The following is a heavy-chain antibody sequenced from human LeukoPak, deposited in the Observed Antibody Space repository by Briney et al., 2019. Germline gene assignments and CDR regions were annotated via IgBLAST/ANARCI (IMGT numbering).Heavy chain of an antibody. V-gene: IGHV3-74*01. Sequence: GGSLRLSCAASGFTFSSYWMHWVRQAPGKGLVWVSRINSDGSSTSYADSVKGRFTISRDNSKNTLYLQMNSLRAEDTAVYYCARGPAVRHYYGSGSRYYFDYWGQGTLVTVSS. CDR3: ARGPAVRHYYGSGSRYYFDY. J-gene: IGHJ4*02. CDR2: INSDGSST. D-gene: IGHD3-10*01. CDR1: GFTFSSYW.